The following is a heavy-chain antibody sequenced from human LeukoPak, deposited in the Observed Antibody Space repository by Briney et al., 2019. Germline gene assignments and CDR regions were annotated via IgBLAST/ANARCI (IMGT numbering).Heavy chain of an antibody. V-gene: IGHV1-18*01. Sequence: GASVKVSCKASGYTFTSYGISWVRQAPGQGLEWMGWISAYNGNTNYAQKLKGRVTMTTDTSTSTAYMELRSLRSDDTAVYYCARQAGAVYYYYMDVWGKGTTVTVSS. CDR3: ARQAGAVYYYYMDV. CDR1: GYTFTSYG. CDR2: ISAYNGNT. J-gene: IGHJ6*03. D-gene: IGHD3-16*01.